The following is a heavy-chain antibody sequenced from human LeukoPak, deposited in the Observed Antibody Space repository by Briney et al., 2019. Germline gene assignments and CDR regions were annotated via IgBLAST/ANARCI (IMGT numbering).Heavy chain of an antibody. CDR3: AREGLNMVRGVIPKEAWGWFDP. Sequence: PSETLSLTCTVSGGSISSGPYYWNWIRQPAGKGLEWIGRIYTSGSSNYNPSLKSRVTISVDTSKNRFSLKLSSVTAADTAVCYCAREGLNMVRGVIPKEAWGWFDPWGQGTLVTVSS. CDR2: IYTSGSS. V-gene: IGHV4-61*02. CDR1: GGSISSGPYY. J-gene: IGHJ5*02. D-gene: IGHD3-10*01.